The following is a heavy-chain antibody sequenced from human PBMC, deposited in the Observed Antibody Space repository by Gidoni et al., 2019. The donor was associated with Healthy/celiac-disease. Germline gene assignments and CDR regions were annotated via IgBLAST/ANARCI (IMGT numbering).Heavy chain of an antibody. V-gene: IGHV1-8*01. CDR1: GYTFTRYD. CDR3: ARVPWSYCGGDCPRTNWFDP. CDR2: MNPNSGNT. J-gene: IGHJ5*02. Sequence: QVQLVQSGAEVKKPGASVKVSCKASGYTFTRYDINWVRQATGQGLEWMGWMNPNSGNTGYAQKFQGRVTMTRNTSISTAYMGLSSLRSEDTAVYYCARVPWSYCGGDCPRTNWFDPWGQGTLVTVSS. D-gene: IGHD2-21*01.